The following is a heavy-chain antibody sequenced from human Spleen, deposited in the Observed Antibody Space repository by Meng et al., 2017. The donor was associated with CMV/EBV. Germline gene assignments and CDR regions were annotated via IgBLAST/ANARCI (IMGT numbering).Heavy chain of an antibody. J-gene: IGHJ4*02. CDR1: GFSFTTSGEC. D-gene: IGHD6-13*01. V-gene: IGHV2-70*13. CDR2: IDWDADT. CDR3: ARTQQMVRGGYYFDY. Sequence: SGPTLVKPTPTLTLTCTFSGFSFTTSGECVSWVRQPPGKAPEWLALIDWDADTYYTTSLRTRLTISKDTFKSQVVLTMTNMDPVDTGTYYCARTQQMVRGGYYFDYWGQGTLVTVSS.